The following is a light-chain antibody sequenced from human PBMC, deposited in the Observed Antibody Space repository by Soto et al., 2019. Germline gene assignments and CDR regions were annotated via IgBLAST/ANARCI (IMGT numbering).Light chain of an antibody. CDR3: QQRSNWPIT. CDR1: QSISSW. V-gene: IGKV1-5*01. J-gene: IGKJ5*01. Sequence: DIQMTQSPSTLSASVGDRVTITCRASQSISSWLAWYQQKPGKAPKLLIYNASSLESGVPSRFSGSGSGTEFTLTISSLEPEDFALYYCQQRSNWPITFGQGTRLEIK. CDR2: NAS.